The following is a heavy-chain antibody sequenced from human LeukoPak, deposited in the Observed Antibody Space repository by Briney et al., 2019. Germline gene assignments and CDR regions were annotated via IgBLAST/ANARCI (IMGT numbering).Heavy chain of an antibody. Sequence: PSETLSLTCTVSGVSTTNYYWHRIRQPPGKELEWIAFTSYRGGTKYNPSLKSRATISVDTSENQVSLRVTSMTAADTAVYYCARDSLDYGGWFDTWGQGILVTVSS. J-gene: IGHJ5*02. CDR1: GVSTTNYY. CDR3: ARDSLDYGGWFDT. CDR2: TSYRGGT. V-gene: IGHV4-59*01. D-gene: IGHD4-23*01.